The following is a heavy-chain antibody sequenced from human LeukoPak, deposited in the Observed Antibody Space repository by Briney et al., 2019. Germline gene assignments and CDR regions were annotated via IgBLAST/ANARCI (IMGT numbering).Heavy chain of an antibody. CDR1: GFTFSSYG. CDR3: ARSPLGAYNWNLFDY. V-gene: IGHV3-30*03. Sequence: GGSLRLSCAASGFTFSSYGMHWVRQAPGKGLEWVAVISYDGSNKYYADSVKGRFTISRDNAKNSLYLQMNSLRAEDTAVYYCARSPLGAYNWNLFDYWGQGTLVTVSS. CDR2: ISYDGSNK. J-gene: IGHJ4*02. D-gene: IGHD1-1*01.